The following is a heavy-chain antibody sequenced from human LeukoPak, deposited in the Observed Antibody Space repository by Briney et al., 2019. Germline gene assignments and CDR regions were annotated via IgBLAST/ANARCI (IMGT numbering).Heavy chain of an antibody. D-gene: IGHD5-18*01. Sequence: SGPALVKPTQTLTLTCTFSGFSLSTSGMCVSWIRQPPGKALEWLARLDWDDDKYYSTSLKTRLTISKDTSKNQVVLTMTNMDPVDTATYYCARTTARGYSYGYSYYYMDVWGKGTTVTISS. J-gene: IGHJ6*03. CDR1: GFSLSTSGMC. CDR2: LDWDDDK. V-gene: IGHV2-70*11. CDR3: ARTTARGYSYGYSYYYMDV.